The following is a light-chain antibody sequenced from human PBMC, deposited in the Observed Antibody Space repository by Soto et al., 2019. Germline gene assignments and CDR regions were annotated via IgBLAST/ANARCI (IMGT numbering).Light chain of an antibody. V-gene: IGLV1-47*01. Sequence: QSVLTQPPSASGTPGQRVTISCSGSSSNIGSNYVYWYQQLPGTAPKLLIYRNNQRPSGVPDRFSGSKSGTSASLATSGLRSEDEDDYYCAAWDDSLSGYVFGTGTKLTVL. J-gene: IGLJ1*01. CDR3: AAWDDSLSGYV. CDR1: SSNIGSNY. CDR2: RNN.